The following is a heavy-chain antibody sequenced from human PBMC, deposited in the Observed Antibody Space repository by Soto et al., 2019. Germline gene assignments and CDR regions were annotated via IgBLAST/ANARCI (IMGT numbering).Heavy chain of an antibody. V-gene: IGHV1-2*04. CDR1: GYTFTGYY. CDR3: ARGGLVATRPYYFDY. D-gene: IGHD5-12*01. J-gene: IGHJ4*02. Sequence: VASVKVSCKASGYTFTGYYMHWVRQAPGQGLEWMGWINPNSGGTNYAQKFQGWVTMTRDTSISTAYMELSRLRSDDTAVYYCARGGLVATRPYYFDYWGQGTLVTVSS. CDR2: INPNSGGT.